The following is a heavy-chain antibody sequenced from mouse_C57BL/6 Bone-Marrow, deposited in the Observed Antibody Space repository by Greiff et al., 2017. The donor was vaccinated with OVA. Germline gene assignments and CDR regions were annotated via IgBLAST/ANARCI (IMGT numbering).Heavy chain of an antibody. CDR3: TSYGNFDY. J-gene: IGHJ2*01. CDR2: IDPENGDT. CDR1: GFNIKDDY. V-gene: IGHV14-4*01. Sequence: EVQVVESGAELVRPGASVKLSCTASGFNIKDDYMHWVKQRPEQGLEWIGWIDPENGDTEYASKFQGKATITADTSSNTAYLQLSSLTSEDTAVYYCTSYGNFDYGGQGTTLIVSS. D-gene: IGHD2-1*01.